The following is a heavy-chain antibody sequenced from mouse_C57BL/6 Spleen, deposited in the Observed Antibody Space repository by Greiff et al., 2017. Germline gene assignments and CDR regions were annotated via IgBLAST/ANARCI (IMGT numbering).Heavy chain of an antibody. J-gene: IGHJ1*03. CDR2: IDPNSGGT. CDR3: ARWGDPDYYGSSHWWFDV. Sequence: QVQLQQPGAELVKPGASVKLSCKASGYTFTSYWMHWVKQRPGRGLEWIGRIDPNSGGTKYNEKFKGKATLTVDKPSSTAYMQLSSLTSEDSAVYDCARWGDPDYYGSSHWWFDVWGTGTTVTVSA. D-gene: IGHD1-1*01. V-gene: IGHV1-72*01. CDR1: GYTFTSYW.